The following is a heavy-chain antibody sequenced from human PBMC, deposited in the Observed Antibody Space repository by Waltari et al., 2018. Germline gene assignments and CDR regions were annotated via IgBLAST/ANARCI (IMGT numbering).Heavy chain of an antibody. V-gene: IGHV4-59*01. Sequence: QVQLQESGPGLVKPSETLPLTCTVSGGSISSYYWSWIRQPPGQGLEWIGYIYYSGSTNYNPSLKSRVTISVDTSKNQFSLKLSSVTAADTAVYYCARDRGTMVRGAALPYGMDVWGQGTTVTVSS. D-gene: IGHD3-10*01. CDR2: IYYSGST. CDR3: ARDRGTMVRGAALPYGMDV. CDR1: GGSISSYY. J-gene: IGHJ6*02.